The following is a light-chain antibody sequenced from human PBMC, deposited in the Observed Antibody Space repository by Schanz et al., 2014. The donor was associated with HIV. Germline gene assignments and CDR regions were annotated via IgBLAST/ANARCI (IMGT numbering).Light chain of an antibody. CDR3: SSYAGSNNLL. Sequence: QSVLTQPPSVSGAPGQRVTISCSGANSDVGSYNLVSWYQQHPGKAPKLMIFEVSKRPSGVPDRFSGSKSGNTASLTVSGLQAEDEADYYCSSYAGSNNLLFGGGTKLTVL. CDR1: NSDVGSYNL. J-gene: IGLJ3*02. V-gene: IGLV2-8*01. CDR2: EVS.